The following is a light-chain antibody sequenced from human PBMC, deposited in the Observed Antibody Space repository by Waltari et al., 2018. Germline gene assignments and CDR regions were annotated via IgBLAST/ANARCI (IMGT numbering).Light chain of an antibody. CDR2: DAS. Sequence: EIVLTQSPATLSWSPGERATLSCRASQSVSRYLAWYQQKPGKAPRFLIYDASNRATGIPARFSGSGSGTDFTLTISSLEPEDFAVYYCQQRSNWPPAWTFGQGTKVEIK. V-gene: IGKV3-11*01. J-gene: IGKJ1*01. CDR3: QQRSNWPPAWT. CDR1: QSVSRY.